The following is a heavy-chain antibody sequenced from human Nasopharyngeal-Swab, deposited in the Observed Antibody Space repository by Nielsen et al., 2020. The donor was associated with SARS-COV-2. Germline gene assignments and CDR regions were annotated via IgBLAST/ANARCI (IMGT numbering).Heavy chain of an antibody. CDR3: ASSHYDFWSGYYLGVDY. J-gene: IGHJ4*02. D-gene: IGHD3-3*01. CDR2: IKQDGSEK. Sequence: GESLKISCAASGFTFSSYWMSWVRQAPGKGREWVANIKQDGSEKYYVDSVKGRFTISRDNAKNSLYLQMNSLRAEDTAVYYCASSHYDFWSGYYLGVDYWGQGTLVTVSS. V-gene: IGHV3-7*01. CDR1: GFTFSSYW.